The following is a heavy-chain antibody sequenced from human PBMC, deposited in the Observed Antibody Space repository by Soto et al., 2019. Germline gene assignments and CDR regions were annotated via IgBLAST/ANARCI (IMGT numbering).Heavy chain of an antibody. J-gene: IGHJ4*02. CDR1: GGTFSSYA. CDR3: ARLAYSSSPARHFDY. D-gene: IGHD6-13*01. Sequence: ASVKVSCKASGGTFSSYAISWVRQAPGQGLEWMGGIIPIFGTANYAQKFQGRVTITADKSTSTAYMELSSLRSEDTAVYYCARLAYSSSPARHFDYWGQGTLVTVSS. V-gene: IGHV1-69*06. CDR2: IIPIFGTA.